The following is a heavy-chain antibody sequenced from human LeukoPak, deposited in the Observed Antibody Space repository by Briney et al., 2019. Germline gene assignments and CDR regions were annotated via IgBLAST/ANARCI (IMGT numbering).Heavy chain of an antibody. J-gene: IGHJ4*02. Sequence: SETLSLTCTVSDDSISDYYRGWIRQPPGKGLEWIGYFHNSGTSTYNPSLKSRVTISADTSKNRFSLKLNALTTADTAVYYCTRGAGWLIDYWGQGILVTVSP. CDR1: DDSISDYY. CDR3: TRGAGWLIDY. V-gene: IGHV4-59*01. D-gene: IGHD3-16*01. CDR2: FHNSGTS.